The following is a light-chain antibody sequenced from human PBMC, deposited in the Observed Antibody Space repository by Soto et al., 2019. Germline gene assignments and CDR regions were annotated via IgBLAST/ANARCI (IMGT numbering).Light chain of an antibody. CDR3: SSYTSSSTLV. CDR2: EVS. CDR1: SSDVGGYNY. V-gene: IGLV2-14*01. Sequence: QSVLTQPASVSGSPGHAITISCTGTSSDVGGYNYVSWYQQHPGKAPKLMIYEVSNRPSGVSNRFSGSKSGNTASLTISGLQAEDEPDYYCSSYTSSSTLVFGTGTKVTVL. J-gene: IGLJ1*01.